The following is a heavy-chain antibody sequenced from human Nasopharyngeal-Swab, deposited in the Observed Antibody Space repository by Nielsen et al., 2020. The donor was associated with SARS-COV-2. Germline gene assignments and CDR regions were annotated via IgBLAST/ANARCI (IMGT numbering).Heavy chain of an antibody. J-gene: IGHJ4*02. D-gene: IGHD3-3*01. Sequence: WIRQPPGKGLEWIGYIYYSGSTNYNPSLKSRVTISVDTSKNQFSLKLSSVTAADTAVYYCARGGREIFGVVTNFGYWGQGTLVTVSS. V-gene: IGHV4-59*01. CDR3: ARGGREIFGVVTNFGY. CDR2: IYYSGST.